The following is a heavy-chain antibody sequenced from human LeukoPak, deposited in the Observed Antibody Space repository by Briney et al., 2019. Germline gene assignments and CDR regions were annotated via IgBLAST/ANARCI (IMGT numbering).Heavy chain of an antibody. D-gene: IGHD2-21*02. CDR2: ISSRSTYI. V-gene: IGHV3-21*01. J-gene: IGHJ5*02. CDR3: ARDVVVATANDWFDP. CDR1: GFTFSNYG. Sequence: PGGSLRLSCAASGFTFSNYGMHWVRQAPGKGLEWVSSISSRSTYIYYADSVKGRVTISRDNAKNSLYLQMNSLRDEDTAVYYCARDVVVATANDWFDPWGQGTLVTVSS.